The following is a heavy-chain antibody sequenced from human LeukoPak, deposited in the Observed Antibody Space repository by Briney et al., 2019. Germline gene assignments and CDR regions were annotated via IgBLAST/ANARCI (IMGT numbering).Heavy chain of an antibody. Sequence: GGSLRLSCAASGFTFSSYAMGCVRQAPGKGLEWVSAITASGGNTYYADSVKGRFTISRDNSKNTLYLQVNSLRAEDTAVYYCAKGNGYSYGRYYFDYWGQEPWSPSPQ. D-gene: IGHD5-18*01. CDR2: ITASGGNT. J-gene: IGHJ4*01. V-gene: IGHV3-23*01. CDR3: AKGNGYSYGRYYFDY. CDR1: GFTFSSYA.